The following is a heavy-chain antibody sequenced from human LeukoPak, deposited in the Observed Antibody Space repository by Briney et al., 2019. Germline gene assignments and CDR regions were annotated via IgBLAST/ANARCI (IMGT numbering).Heavy chain of an antibody. CDR3: ARFGIAAAGRRFDY. CDR2: MNPNSGNT. D-gene: IGHD6-13*01. Sequence: GASVKLSCKASGYTFTSYDINWVRQATGQGLEWMGWMNPNSGNTGYAQKFQGRVTMTRNTSISTAYMELSSLRSEDTTAYYCARFGIAAAGRRFDYWGRGTLVTVSS. CDR1: GYTFTSYD. V-gene: IGHV1-8*01. J-gene: IGHJ4*02.